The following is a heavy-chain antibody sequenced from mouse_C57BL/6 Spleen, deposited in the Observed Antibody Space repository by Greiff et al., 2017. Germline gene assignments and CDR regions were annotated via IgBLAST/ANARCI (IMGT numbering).Heavy chain of an antibody. CDR2: INYDGSST. CDR3: ARENSHWYFDV. J-gene: IGHJ1*03. Sequence: EVQLVESEGGLVQPGSSMKLSCTASGFTFSDYYMAWVRQVPEKGLEWVANINYDGSSTYYLDSLKSRFIISRDNAKNILYLQMSSLKSEDTATYYCARENSHWYFDVWGTGTTVTVSS. CDR1: GFTFSDYY. V-gene: IGHV5-16*01.